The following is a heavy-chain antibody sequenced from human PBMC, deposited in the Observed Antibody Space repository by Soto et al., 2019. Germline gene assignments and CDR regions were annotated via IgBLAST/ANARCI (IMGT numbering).Heavy chain of an antibody. V-gene: IGHV4-59*01. Sequence: QVQLQESGPGLVKPSETLSLTCTVSGGSISSYYWSWIRQPPGKGLEWIGYIYYSGRTNYNPSLKRRVTISGATSKNQVSLKLSSVTAADTAVYYCARVWGGAFDIWGQGTMVTVSS. D-gene: IGHD3-10*01. J-gene: IGHJ3*02. CDR3: ARVWGGAFDI. CDR2: IYYSGRT. CDR1: GGSISSYY.